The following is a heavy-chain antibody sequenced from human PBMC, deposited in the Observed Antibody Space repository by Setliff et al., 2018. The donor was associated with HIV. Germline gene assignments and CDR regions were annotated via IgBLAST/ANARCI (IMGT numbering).Heavy chain of an antibody. Sequence: SETLSLTCTVSGGSIGSYHWAWIRQSPGKGLEYIGNIRHSGYTNYNPSLKSRLNMSVDTSNYQISLKLRSVTAADTAVYYCARQGTYTHYMDVWGKGTTVTVSS. CDR3: ARQGTYTHYMDV. V-gene: IGHV4-59*08. J-gene: IGHJ6*03. CDR2: IRHSGYT. D-gene: IGHD3-16*01. CDR1: GGSIGSYH.